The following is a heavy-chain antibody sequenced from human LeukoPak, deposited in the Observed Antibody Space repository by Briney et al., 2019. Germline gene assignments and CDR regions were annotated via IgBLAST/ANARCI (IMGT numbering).Heavy chain of an antibody. Sequence: PGGSLRLSCAASGFTFSSYGMHWVRQAPGKGLEWVADIWFDGSVSHHADSVKGRFTISRDNSKNTLYLQMNSLRAEDTAVYYCAKDPVDYGGDDADFWGQGTLVTVSS. CDR2: IWFDGSVS. J-gene: IGHJ4*02. D-gene: IGHD4-23*01. CDR3: AKDPVDYGGDDADF. CDR1: GFTFSSYG. V-gene: IGHV3-33*06.